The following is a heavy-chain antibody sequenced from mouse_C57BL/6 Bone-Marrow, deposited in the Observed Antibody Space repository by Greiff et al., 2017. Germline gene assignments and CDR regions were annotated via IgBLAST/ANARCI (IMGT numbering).Heavy chain of an antibody. J-gene: IGHJ3*01. CDR1: GYTFTSYG. V-gene: IGHV1-81*01. Sequence: QVHVKQSGAELARPGASVKLSCKASGYTFTSYGISWVKQRTGQGLEWIGEIYPRSGNTYYNEKFKGKATLTADKSSSTAYMELRSLTSEDSAVYFCARDFAYWGQGTLVTVSA. CDR3: ARDFAY. CDR2: IYPRSGNT.